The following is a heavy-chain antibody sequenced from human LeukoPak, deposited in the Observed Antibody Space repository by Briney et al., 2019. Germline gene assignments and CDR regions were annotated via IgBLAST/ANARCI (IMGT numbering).Heavy chain of an antibody. J-gene: IGHJ6*02. CDR3: ARDRAITMVRGVIITSGLDV. CDR2: ISGSGGST. Sequence: PGGSLRLSCAASGFTFDDYGMSWVRQAPGKGMEWVSAISGSGGSTYYADSVKGRFTISRDNAKNTLYLQMNSLSPEDTALYYCARDRAITMVRGVIITSGLDVWGQATTVTVSS. D-gene: IGHD3-10*01. V-gene: IGHV3-23*01. CDR1: GFTFDDYG.